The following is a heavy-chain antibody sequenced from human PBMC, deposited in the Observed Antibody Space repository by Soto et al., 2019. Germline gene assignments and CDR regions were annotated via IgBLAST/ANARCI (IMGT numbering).Heavy chain of an antibody. CDR2: IIPVFAKT. CDR3: AREGGGEYDSASYKPWWFDP. D-gene: IGHD2-21*01. Sequence: QVQLVQSGAEVKKPGSSVKVSCKASGYTFTTFGISWVRQAPGQGLEWLGGIIPVFAKTTYAQKFRGRITLTADEATSTAYMELSRLTSDDTAIYYWAREGGGEYDSASYKPWWFDPWGHGTLVTVSS. J-gene: IGHJ5*02. CDR1: GYTFTTFG. V-gene: IGHV1-69*01.